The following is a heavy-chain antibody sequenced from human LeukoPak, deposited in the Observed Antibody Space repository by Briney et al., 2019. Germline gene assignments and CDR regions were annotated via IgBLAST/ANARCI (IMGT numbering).Heavy chain of an antibody. Sequence: PSETLSLTCAVSGGSISSGGYSWSWLRQPPGKGLEWIGYIYHSGSTYYNPSLKSRVTISVDRSGNQFSLKLSSVTAADTAVYYCARVATTYYFDYWGQGTLVTVSS. V-gene: IGHV4-30-2*01. D-gene: IGHD5-12*01. CDR1: GGSISSGGYS. CDR3: ARVATTYYFDY. CDR2: IYHSGST. J-gene: IGHJ4*02.